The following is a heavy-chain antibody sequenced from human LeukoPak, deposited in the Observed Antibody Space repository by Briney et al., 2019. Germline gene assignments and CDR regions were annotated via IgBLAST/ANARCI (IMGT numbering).Heavy chain of an antibody. CDR2: IYTSGST. Sequence: SETLSLTCTVSGGSISSYYWSWIRQPAGKGLEWIGRIYTSGSTNYNPSLKSRVTMSVDTSKNQFSLKLSSVTAADTAVYYCARDQSPYSGYDPIDYWGQGTLVTVSS. V-gene: IGHV4-4*07. CDR3: ARDQSPYSGYDPIDY. D-gene: IGHD5-12*01. CDR1: GGSISSYY. J-gene: IGHJ4*02.